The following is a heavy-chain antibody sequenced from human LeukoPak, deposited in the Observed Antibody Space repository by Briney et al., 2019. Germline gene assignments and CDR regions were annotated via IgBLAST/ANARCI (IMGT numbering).Heavy chain of an antibody. V-gene: IGHV3-48*04. D-gene: IGHD1-26*01. J-gene: IGHJ5*02. CDR3: ARAIEWEPSGGLFDP. CDR1: GFTFSSYS. Sequence: GGSLRLSCAASGFTFSSYSMNWVRQAPGKGLEWVSYISSSGSTIYYADSVKGRFTISRDNAKNSLYLQMNSLRAEDTAVYYCARAIEWEPSGGLFDPWGQGTLVTVSS. CDR2: ISSSGSTI.